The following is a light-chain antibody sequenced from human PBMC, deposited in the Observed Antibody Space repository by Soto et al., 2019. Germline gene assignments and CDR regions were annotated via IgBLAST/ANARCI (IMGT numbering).Light chain of an antibody. V-gene: IGKV4-1*01. CDR2: WAS. CDR1: QNVLYSSNSKNY. CDR3: QQYYSTPFT. J-gene: IGKJ3*01. Sequence: DIVMTQSPDSLAVSLGERATINCKSSQNVLYSSNSKNYLAWYQQKPGQPPKLLIYWASTRESGVPDRFSGSGSGTDFTLTISSLQAEDVAVYYCQQYYSTPFTFGPGTKVDIE.